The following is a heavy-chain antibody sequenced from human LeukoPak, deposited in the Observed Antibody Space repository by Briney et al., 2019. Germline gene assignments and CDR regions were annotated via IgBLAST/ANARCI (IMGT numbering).Heavy chain of an antibody. CDR3: ARTNWGTYYFDY. J-gene: IGHJ4*02. Sequence: PGGSLRLSCAASGFTFSSNYMSWVREAPGKGLEWVSVIYSGGSTYYADSVKGRFTISRHNSKNTLYLQMNSLRADDTAVYYCARTNWGTYYFDYWGQGTLVTVSS. CDR2: IYSGGST. D-gene: IGHD7-27*01. V-gene: IGHV3-53*04. CDR1: GFTFSSNY.